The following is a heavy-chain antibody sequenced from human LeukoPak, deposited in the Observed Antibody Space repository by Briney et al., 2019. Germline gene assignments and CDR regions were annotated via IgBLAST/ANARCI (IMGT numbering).Heavy chain of an antibody. J-gene: IGHJ4*02. D-gene: IGHD6-6*01. CDR3: ARERSRSSFYFDY. Sequence: GGSLRLSCAASEFTFSDFHMNWIRQAPGKGLEWISHISNTGSTIYYADSAEGRFTISRDNAKNSLYLQVKSLRVEDTGVYYCARERSRSSFYFDYWGQGTLVAVSS. CDR2: ISNTGSTI. V-gene: IGHV3-11*04. CDR1: EFTFSDFH.